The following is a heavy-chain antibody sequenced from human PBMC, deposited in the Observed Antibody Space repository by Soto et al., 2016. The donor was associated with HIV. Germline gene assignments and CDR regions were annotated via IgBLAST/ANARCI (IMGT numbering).Heavy chain of an antibody. V-gene: IGHV3-23*01. J-gene: IGHJ4*02. Sequence: EVQLLESGGGLVKPGGSLRLSCAASGFSLGYYAMNWVRQAPGKGLEWVSGIAHDGTSSHYGDSVKGRFIYFQRLIPRTLLYLQMNSLRAEDTAMYYCARDVFDYSANEYWGQGTLVTVSS. D-gene: IGHD3-9*01. CDR2: IAHDGTSS. CDR1: GFSLGYYA. CDR3: ARDVFDYSANEY.